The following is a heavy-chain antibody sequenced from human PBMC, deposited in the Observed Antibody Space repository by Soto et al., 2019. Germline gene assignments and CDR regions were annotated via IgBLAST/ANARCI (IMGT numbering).Heavy chain of an antibody. D-gene: IGHD1-1*01. CDR2: ISAYTGNT. CDR3: ARDPRTGTTHPSPIDY. V-gene: IGHV1-18*04. CDR1: GYPFTSYG. Sequence: ASVKVSCKASGYPFTSYGISWVRQPPGQGLEWMGWISAYTGNTNYAQKLQGGGTMTTDTSTSTAYMELRSLRSEDTAAYYCARDPRTGTTHPSPIDYWGQGTLVTVAS. J-gene: IGHJ4*02.